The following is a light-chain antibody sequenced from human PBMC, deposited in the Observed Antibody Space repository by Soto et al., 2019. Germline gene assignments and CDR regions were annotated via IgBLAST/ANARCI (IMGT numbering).Light chain of an antibody. CDR1: SGHSSYA. J-gene: IGLJ3*02. Sequence: QLVLTQSPSASASLGASVKLTCTLSSGHSSYAIAWHQQQPEQGPRYLMKLNSDGSHNKGDGIPDRFSGSSSGAERYLTIPVLQSEDEADYYCQTCGTGTRVFGGGTKVTVL. V-gene: IGLV4-69*01. CDR2: LNSDGSH. CDR3: QTCGTGTRV.